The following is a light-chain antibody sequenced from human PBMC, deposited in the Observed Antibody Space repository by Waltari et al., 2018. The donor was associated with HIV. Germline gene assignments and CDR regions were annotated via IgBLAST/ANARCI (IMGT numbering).Light chain of an antibody. CDR1: ALPKQY. CDR3: QSSDISGNYWV. CDR2: KDS. Sequence: SYGLTQPPSVSVSPGQTATITCSGDALPKQYAYWYQPKPGQAPVRVIYKDSERPSGIPERFSGSSSATTVTLTISGVQAADEADYYCQSSDISGNYWVFGGGTKLTVL. V-gene: IGLV3-25*03. J-gene: IGLJ3*02.